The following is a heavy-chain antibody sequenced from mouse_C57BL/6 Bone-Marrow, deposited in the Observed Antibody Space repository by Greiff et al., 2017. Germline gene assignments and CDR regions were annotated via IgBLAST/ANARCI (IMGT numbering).Heavy chain of an antibody. D-gene: IGHD1-1*01. CDR3: AKSGYCSSYWYFDV. CDR1: GYTFTSSW. V-gene: IGHV1-55*01. CDR2: IYPGSGST. Sequence: CKASGYTFTSSWITWVKQRPGQGLEWIGDIYPGSGSTNYHEKFKSKATLTVDTSSSTAYMQLSSLTSEDSAGDNGAKSGYCSSYWYFDVWGTGTTATVSS. J-gene: IGHJ1*03.